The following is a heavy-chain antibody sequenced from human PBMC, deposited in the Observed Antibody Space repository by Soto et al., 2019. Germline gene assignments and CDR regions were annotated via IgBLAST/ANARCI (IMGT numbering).Heavy chain of an antibody. V-gene: IGHV3-23*01. D-gene: IGHD6-19*01. CDR3: ARGLYSSGWFYHYYYYYGMDV. CDR1: GFTFSSYA. J-gene: IGHJ6*02. CDR2: FSVSGGNT. Sequence: PGGSLRLSCVASGFTFSSYAMSWVRQAPGKGLEWVSVFSVSGGNTYYADSVKGRFTFSRDNSKDTVYLQMNSLRAEDTALYYCARGLYSSGWFYHYYYYYGMDVWGQGTTVTVSS.